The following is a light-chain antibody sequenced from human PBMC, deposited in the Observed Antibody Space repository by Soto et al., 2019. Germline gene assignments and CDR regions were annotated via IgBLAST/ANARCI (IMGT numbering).Light chain of an antibody. CDR3: QQYNNWPWT. Sequence: EIGMTQSPATLSVSPGERATLSCRASQSININLAWYQQKPGQAPRLLIYGASTRATGLPARFSGSGSGTEFTLIISSLQSEDSAVYYCQQYNNWPWTFGQGTKVDI. CDR2: GAS. J-gene: IGKJ1*01. CDR1: QSININ. V-gene: IGKV3-15*01.